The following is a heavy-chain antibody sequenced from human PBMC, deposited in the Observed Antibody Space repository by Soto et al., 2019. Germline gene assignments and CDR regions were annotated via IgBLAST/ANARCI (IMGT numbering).Heavy chain of an antibody. CDR3: ARGRTCTGATCYGGGDY. J-gene: IGHJ4*02. V-gene: IGHV3-21*02. D-gene: IGHD2-15*01. Sequence: DVQLVESGGGLVKPGGSLRLSCVASGFTFTSYSMLWVRQPPGKGLEWVSSISSDHNYIYYADSVKGRFTISRDNAKNALYLQMIILRAEDTAVYYCARGRTCTGATCYGGGDYWGQGALVTVSS. CDR1: GFTFTSYS. CDR2: ISSDHNYI.